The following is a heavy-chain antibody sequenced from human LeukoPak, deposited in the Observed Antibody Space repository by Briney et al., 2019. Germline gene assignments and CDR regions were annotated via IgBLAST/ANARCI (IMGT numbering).Heavy chain of an antibody. CDR3: ARDRSTVAGIDY. J-gene: IGHJ4*02. V-gene: IGHV3-7*01. Sequence: GGSLRLSCAASGFTFTTYWMAWVRQAPGKGLEWVATIKPDGGDKYYVDSVKGRFTISRDNARNSPFLQMNSLRAEDTAVYYCARDRSTVAGIDYWGQGTLVTVSS. CDR2: IKPDGGDK. D-gene: IGHD6-19*01. CDR1: GFTFTTYW.